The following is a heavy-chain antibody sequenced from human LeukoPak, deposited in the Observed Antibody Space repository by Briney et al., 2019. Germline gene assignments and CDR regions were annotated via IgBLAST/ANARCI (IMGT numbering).Heavy chain of an antibody. V-gene: IGHV4-34*01. CDR2: INHSGST. CDR1: GGSFRGYY. J-gene: IGHJ5*02. CDR3: ARTSRFDP. Sequence: SETLSLTCAVYGGSFRGYYWSWIRQPPGKGLEWIGEINHSGSTNYTPSLKSRVTISVDTSKKQFSLNLNSVTGADTAVYYCARTSRFDPWGQGTLVTVSS.